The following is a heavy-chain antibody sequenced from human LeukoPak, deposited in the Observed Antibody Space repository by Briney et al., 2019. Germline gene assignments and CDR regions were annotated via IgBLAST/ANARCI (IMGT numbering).Heavy chain of an antibody. CDR2: IRNKANSYTT. CDR1: GFTLSDHY. D-gene: IGHD3-16*01. Sequence: GGSLRLSCAASGFTLSDHYMDWVRQAAGKGLEWVGRIRNKANSYTTEYAASVKGRFTISRDDSKNSLYLQMNSLKTEDTAVYYCAQSGSYAAFDYWGQGTLVTVSS. V-gene: IGHV3-72*01. J-gene: IGHJ4*02. CDR3: AQSGSYAAFDY.